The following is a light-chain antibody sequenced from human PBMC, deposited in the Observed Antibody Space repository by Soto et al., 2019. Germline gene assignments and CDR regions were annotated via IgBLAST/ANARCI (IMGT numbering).Light chain of an antibody. CDR2: GNS. CDR3: RSYDSSLSAIV. CDR1: SSNIGAGYD. Sequence: QSVLTQPPSVSGAPGQRVTISCTGSSSNIGAGYDVPWYQQLPGTAPKLLIYGNSNRPSGVPDRFSGSKSGTTASLPITGLQAEDEADYYCRSYDSSLSAIVFGTGTKLTVL. J-gene: IGLJ1*01. V-gene: IGLV1-40*01.